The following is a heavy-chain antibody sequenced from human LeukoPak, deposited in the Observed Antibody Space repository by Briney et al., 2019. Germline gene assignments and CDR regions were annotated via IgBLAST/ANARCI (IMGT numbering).Heavy chain of an antibody. Sequence: SETLSLTCAVSGGSISSSNWWSWVRQPPGKGLEWIGEIYHSGSTNYNPSLKSRVTISVDTSKKQYSLILSSVTAADTAVYYCARDTRSYDSSGYYHFDYWGQGTLVTVSS. V-gene: IGHV4-4*02. D-gene: IGHD3-22*01. CDR1: GGSISSSNW. CDR2: IYHSGST. J-gene: IGHJ4*02. CDR3: ARDTRSYDSSGYYHFDY.